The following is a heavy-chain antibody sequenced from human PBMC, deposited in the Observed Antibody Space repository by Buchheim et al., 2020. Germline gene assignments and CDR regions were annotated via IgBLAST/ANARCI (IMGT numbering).Heavy chain of an antibody. D-gene: IGHD2-2*01. V-gene: IGHV3-21*01. Sequence: EVQLVESGGGLVKPGGSLRLSCAASGFTFSSYSMNWVRQAPGKGLEWVSSISSSSSYIYYADSVKGRFTISRDNAKNSLYLQMNSLRAEDTAVYYCARDSTHCSSTSCYPYYFDYWGQGTL. CDR3: ARDSTHCSSTSCYPYYFDY. J-gene: IGHJ4*02. CDR1: GFTFSSYS. CDR2: ISSSSSYI.